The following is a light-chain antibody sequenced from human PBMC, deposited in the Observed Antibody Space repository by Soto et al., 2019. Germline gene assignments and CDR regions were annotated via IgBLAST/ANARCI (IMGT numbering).Light chain of an antibody. CDR2: GAS. V-gene: IGKV3-15*01. CDR3: QQYTSWPPLT. Sequence: DIVMTQSPAILSVSLGERATLSCLASQSISDNLAWYQQRSGQAPRLLIYGASTRATGVPARFSGSGSGTEFTLTISSRQADDFAIYYCQQYTSWPPLTFGGGTKVE. CDR1: QSISDN. J-gene: IGKJ4*01.